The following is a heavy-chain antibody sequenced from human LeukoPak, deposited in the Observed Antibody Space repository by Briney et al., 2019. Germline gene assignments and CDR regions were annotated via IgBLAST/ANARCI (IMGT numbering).Heavy chain of an antibody. V-gene: IGHV1-18*01. Sequence: ASVKVSRKASGYTFTSYGISGVRQAPGQGLEWMGWISAYNGNTNYAQKLQGRVTMTTDTSTSTAYMELRSLRSDDTAVYYCARPRSSWLNDDAFDIWGQGTMVTVSS. CDR3: ARPRSSWLNDDAFDI. CDR2: ISAYNGNT. D-gene: IGHD6-13*01. CDR1: GYTFTSYG. J-gene: IGHJ3*02.